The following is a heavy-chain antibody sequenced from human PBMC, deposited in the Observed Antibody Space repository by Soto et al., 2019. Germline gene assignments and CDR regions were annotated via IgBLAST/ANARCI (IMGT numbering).Heavy chain of an antibody. CDR2: ISSSGITI. J-gene: IGHJ5*02. V-gene: IGHV3-48*03. Sequence: LRLSCASSGFTFSSYEMNWVRQAPGKGLEWVSYISSSGITIYYADSVKGRFTISRDNAKNSLYLQMNSLRAEDTAVYYCARSVGGGWFDPWGQGTLVTVS. CDR1: GFTFSSYE. D-gene: IGHD1-26*01. CDR3: ARSVGGGWFDP.